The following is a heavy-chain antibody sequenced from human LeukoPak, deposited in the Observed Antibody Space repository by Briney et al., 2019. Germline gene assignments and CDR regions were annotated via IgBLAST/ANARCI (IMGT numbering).Heavy chain of an antibody. J-gene: IGHJ4*02. CDR1: GGSVSSGSYY. D-gene: IGHD5-18*01. Sequence: SETLSLTCTVSGGSVSSGSYYWSWIRQPPGKGLEWIGYIYYSGSTNYNPSLKSRVTISVDTSKNQFSLKLSSVTAADTAVYYCARGLGYSFRIDYWGQGTLVTVSS. CDR3: ARGLGYSFRIDY. V-gene: IGHV4-61*01. CDR2: IYYSGST.